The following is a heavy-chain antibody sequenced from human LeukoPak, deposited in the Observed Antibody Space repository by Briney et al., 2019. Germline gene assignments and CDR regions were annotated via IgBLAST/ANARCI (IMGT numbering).Heavy chain of an antibody. CDR1: GGSISSYY. CDR3: ARHSPYDSGGYQDDFDI. Sequence: SETLSLTCTLSGGSISSYYWSWIRQPPGKGLEWLAYIHNSGRTNYNPSLKSRLTISLDTSKSQFSLNVRSVTAADTAVYYCARHSPYDSGGYQDDFDIWGQGTMVTVSS. CDR2: IHNSGRT. V-gene: IGHV4-59*08. J-gene: IGHJ3*02. D-gene: IGHD3-22*01.